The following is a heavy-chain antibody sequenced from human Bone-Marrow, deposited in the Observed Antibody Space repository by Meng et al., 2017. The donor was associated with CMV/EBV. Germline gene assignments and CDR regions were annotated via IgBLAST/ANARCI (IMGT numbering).Heavy chain of an antibody. CDR2: IYWNDDK. Sequence: SGPTLVKPTQTLTLTCTFSGFSLSTSGVGVGWIRQPPGKALEWLALIYWNDDKRYSPSLKSSLTITKDTSKNQVVLTITNMDPVDTATYYCALQAGNWGAFDIWGQGTMVTVSS. CDR1: GFSLSTSGVG. D-gene: IGHD7-27*01. CDR3: ALQAGNWGAFDI. V-gene: IGHV2-5*01. J-gene: IGHJ3*02.